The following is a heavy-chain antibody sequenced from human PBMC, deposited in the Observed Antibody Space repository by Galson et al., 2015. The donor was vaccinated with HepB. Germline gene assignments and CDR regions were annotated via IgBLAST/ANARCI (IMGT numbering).Heavy chain of an antibody. J-gene: IGHJ6*03. D-gene: IGHD4-17*01. CDR3: ASLPPFYGDYRNYYYDYMDV. CDR2: IIPIFGTA. V-gene: IGHV1-69*13. Sequence: SVKVSCKASGGTFSSYAISWVRQAPGQGLEWMGGIIPIFGTAYYAQKFQGRVTITADESTSTAYMELSSLRSEDTAVYYCASLPPFYGDYRNYYYDYMDVWGKGTTVTVSS. CDR1: GGTFSSYA.